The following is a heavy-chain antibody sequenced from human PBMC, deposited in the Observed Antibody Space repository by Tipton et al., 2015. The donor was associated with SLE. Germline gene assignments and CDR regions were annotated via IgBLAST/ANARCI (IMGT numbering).Heavy chain of an antibody. J-gene: IGHJ4*02. V-gene: IGHV4-59*01. CDR2: IYYSGDT. CDR1: GGSMTGSY. D-gene: IGHD5-18*01. Sequence: TLSLTCSVSGGSMTGSYWSWVRQPPGRGLEWIGSIYYSGDTHYNPFLNSRVTMSADTSKNQFSLRLSSVTTADTAVYYCARGARGNSYGSDEDFDYWGQGTLVTVSS. CDR3: ARGARGNSYGSDEDFDY.